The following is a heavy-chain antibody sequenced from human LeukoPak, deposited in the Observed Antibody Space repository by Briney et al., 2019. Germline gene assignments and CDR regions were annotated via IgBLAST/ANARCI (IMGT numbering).Heavy chain of an antibody. CDR1: GFTFSEHS. D-gene: IGHD2-15*01. V-gene: IGHV3-23*05. CDR3: AKGGYASCFDP. CDR2: SKRHGSNT. J-gene: IGHJ5*02. Sequence: PGGSLTLSCEASGFTFSEHSMRWFRQPPPKELEGFSTSKRHGSNTYYTASLEGRFTISRDNSKNTLYLELNTLTADEPAVYYCAKGGYASCFDPWGQGTQVTVSS.